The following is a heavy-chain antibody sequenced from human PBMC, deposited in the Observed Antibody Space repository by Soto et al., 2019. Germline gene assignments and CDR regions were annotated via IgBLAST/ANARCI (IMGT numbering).Heavy chain of an antibody. D-gene: IGHD3-16*01. CDR2: IYGGGNGP. Sequence: EVQVLESGGGLVQPGGSLRLSCAATGFTFSDFAMSWVRQAPGKGLEWVSRIYGGGNGPHYADSVKGRVTISRDNSKNTLYLQMSGVRGGGGGVGGGAKMEGMDPWAYSFDYWGQGTLVTVSS. CDR1: GFTFSDFA. J-gene: IGHJ4*02. V-gene: IGHV3-23*01. CDR3: AKMEGMDPWAYSFDY.